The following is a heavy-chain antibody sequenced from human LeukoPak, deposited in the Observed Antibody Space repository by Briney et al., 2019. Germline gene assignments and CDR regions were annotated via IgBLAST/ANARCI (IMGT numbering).Heavy chain of an antibody. CDR2: IIPIFGTA. J-gene: IGHJ5*02. CDR3: ARAMVRGVIKKFDWFDP. D-gene: IGHD3-10*01. CDR1: GGTFSSYA. Sequence: SVKVSCKASGGTFSSYAISWVRQAPGQGLEWMGGIIPIFGTANYAQKFQVRVTITADKSTSTAYMELSSLRSEDAAVYYCARAMVRGVIKKFDWFDPWGQGTLVTVSS. V-gene: IGHV1-69*06.